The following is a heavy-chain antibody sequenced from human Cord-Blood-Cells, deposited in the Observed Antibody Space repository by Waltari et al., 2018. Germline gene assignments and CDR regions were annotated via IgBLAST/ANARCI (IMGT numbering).Heavy chain of an antibody. D-gene: IGHD3-22*01. CDR2: IYYSGRT. CDR1: GGPISSSSYY. Sequence: QLQLQESGPGLVKPSETLSLTCTVSGGPISSSSYYWGWILQPPGKGLEWIGSIYYSGRTYYNPSLKSRVTISVDTSKNQFSLKLSSVTAADTAVYYCASPIYDSSGYYFDYWGQGTLVTVSS. J-gene: IGHJ4*02. CDR3: ASPIYDSSGYYFDY. V-gene: IGHV4-39*01.